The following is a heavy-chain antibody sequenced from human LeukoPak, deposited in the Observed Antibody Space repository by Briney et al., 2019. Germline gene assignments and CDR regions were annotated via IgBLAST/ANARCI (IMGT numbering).Heavy chain of an antibody. CDR2: ISGTGGST. J-gene: IGHJ4*02. CDR1: GFSFSSYA. V-gene: IGHV3-23*01. CDR3: AKALKRTSERNFGSCLDS. D-gene: IGHD1-26*01. Sequence: GGSLRLSCAASGFSFSSYAMSWVRQAPEKGLEWASSISGTGGSTFYADSMKGRLTISRDNSKNTLYLHMNSLRSEDTAIYYCAKALKRTSERNFGSCLDSWGQGTLVTVSS.